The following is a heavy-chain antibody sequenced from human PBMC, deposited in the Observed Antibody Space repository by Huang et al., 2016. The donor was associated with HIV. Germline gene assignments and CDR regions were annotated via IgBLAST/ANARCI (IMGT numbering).Heavy chain of an antibody. Sequence: QVHLVQSGPEVKKPGASVKVSCKASGYTFTSFGISWVRQAPGQGLEWMGSISAHKGDTNYAQKFRVIVTMTTDTSTRTAHMELRILRSDDSAVYYCVVDDTSGYFSSDYWGQGTLVTVSS. CDR1: GYTFTSFG. J-gene: IGHJ4*02. CDR2: ISAHKGDT. D-gene: IGHD3-22*01. CDR3: VVDDTSGYFSSDY. V-gene: IGHV1-18*04.